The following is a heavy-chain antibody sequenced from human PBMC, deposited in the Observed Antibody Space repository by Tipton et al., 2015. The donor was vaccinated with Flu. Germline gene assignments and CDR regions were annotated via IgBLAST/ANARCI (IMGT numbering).Heavy chain of an antibody. D-gene: IGHD4-23*01. CDR3: ARGVYGGTWAYLDL. CDR1: GGSINSYY. V-gene: IGHV4-4*07. CDR2: IYSSGST. J-gene: IGHJ4*02. Sequence: TLSLTCTVSGGSINSYYWSWIRQPAGKGLEWIGRIYSSGSTNYNPSLKSRVTMLVDTSKNQFSLKMSSVTAADTAVYYCARGVYGGTWAYLDLWGQGTLVTVSS.